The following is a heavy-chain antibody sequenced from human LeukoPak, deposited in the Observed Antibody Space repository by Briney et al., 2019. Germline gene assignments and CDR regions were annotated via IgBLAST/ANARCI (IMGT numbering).Heavy chain of an antibody. CDR1: GGSFSGYY. D-gene: IGHD2-15*01. CDR2: INHSGST. CDR3: ARSGPYPPYYYYGMDV. Sequence: SETLSLTCAVYGGSFSGYYWSWIRQPPGKGLEWIGEINHSGSTNYNPSLKSRVTISVDTSKNQFSLKLSSVTAADTAVYYCARSGPYPPYYYYGMDVWGQGTTVTVSS. V-gene: IGHV4-34*01. J-gene: IGHJ6*02.